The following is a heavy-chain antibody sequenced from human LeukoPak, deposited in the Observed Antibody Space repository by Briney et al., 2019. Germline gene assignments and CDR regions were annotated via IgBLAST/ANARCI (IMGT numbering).Heavy chain of an antibody. CDR2: ISYDGSNK. Sequence: GGSLRLSCAASGFTFSSYAMHWVRQAPGKGLEWVAVISYDGSNKYYADSVKGRFTISRGNSKNTLYLQMNSLRAEDTAVYYCARAVGYSYGFDYFDYWGQGTLVTVSS. CDR1: GFTFSSYA. CDR3: ARAVGYSYGFDYFDY. J-gene: IGHJ4*02. D-gene: IGHD5-18*01. V-gene: IGHV3-30*04.